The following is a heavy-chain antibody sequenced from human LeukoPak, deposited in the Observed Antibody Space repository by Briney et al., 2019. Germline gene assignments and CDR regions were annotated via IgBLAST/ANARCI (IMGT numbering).Heavy chain of an antibody. V-gene: IGHV4-59*01. J-gene: IGHJ3*02. CDR1: GGSISAYY. CDR2: IYNSGS. CDR3: ARGGGYCSGGRCFLDAFNI. Sequence: SGTLSLTCTVSGGSISAYYWSWIRQSPGKGLEWFGYIYNSGSNYNPSLKRRVTISLDTSRNQFSLKLSSVTAADTAVYFCARGGGYCSGGRCFLDAFNIWGQGTMVTVSS. D-gene: IGHD2-15*01.